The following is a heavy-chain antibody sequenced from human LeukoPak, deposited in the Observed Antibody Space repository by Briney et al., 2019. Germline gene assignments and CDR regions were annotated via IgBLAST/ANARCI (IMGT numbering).Heavy chain of an antibody. CDR1: GFTFGSHG. CDR2: IWFDGTNK. J-gene: IGHJ4*02. Sequence: GRSLRLSCAASGFTFGSHGMHWVRQAPGKGLEWVAVIWFDGTNKYYGDSVKGRFTVSRDNSKNTLYLQMNSLRAEDTAVYYCAKNQPETAAGVYWGQGTLVTVSS. V-gene: IGHV3-33*06. D-gene: IGHD6-13*01. CDR3: AKNQPETAAGVY.